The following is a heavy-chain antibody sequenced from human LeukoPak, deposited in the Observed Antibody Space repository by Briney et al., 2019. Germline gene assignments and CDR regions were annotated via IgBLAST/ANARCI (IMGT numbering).Heavy chain of an antibody. J-gene: IGHJ4*02. CDR2: ISGSGGRT. CDR3: ANGPHYQILTGYYKVRSHLDY. V-gene: IGHV3-23*01. Sequence: GGSLRLSCAASGFTFSTYAMSWVRQAPGKGLEWVSAISGSGGRTYYADSVKGRFTVSRDNSKNTLYLQMNSLRAEDTAVYSCANGPHYQILTGYYKVRSHLDYWGQGTLVTVSS. D-gene: IGHD3-9*01. CDR1: GFTFSTYA.